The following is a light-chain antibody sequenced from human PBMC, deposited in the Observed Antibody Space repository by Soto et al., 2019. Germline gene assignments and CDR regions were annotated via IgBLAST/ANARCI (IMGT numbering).Light chain of an antibody. CDR2: DTS. V-gene: IGKV1-33*01. Sequence: DIQMTQSPSSLSASVGDRVSITCQASQDLNNYLNWYQQKPGKAPRLLIYDTSNLEIGVTSRFGGSGSGTKFTFTIIGLQPEDVGTYYCQQYNRVPYTFGQGTRLEMK. J-gene: IGKJ2*01. CDR1: QDLNNY. CDR3: QQYNRVPYT.